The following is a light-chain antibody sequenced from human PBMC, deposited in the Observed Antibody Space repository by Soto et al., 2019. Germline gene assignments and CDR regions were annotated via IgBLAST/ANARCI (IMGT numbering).Light chain of an antibody. V-gene: IGKV1-33*01. J-gene: IGKJ4*01. CDR1: QDISNY. CDR2: DAS. Sequence: DIQMTQSPSSLSASVGDRVTITCQASQDISNYLNWYQQKPGKAPKLLIYDASNLETGLPSMFSLSRSGTDFTFTISTLQPEDIATYYCQQYDNLPLTFGGGTKVEIK. CDR3: QQYDNLPLT.